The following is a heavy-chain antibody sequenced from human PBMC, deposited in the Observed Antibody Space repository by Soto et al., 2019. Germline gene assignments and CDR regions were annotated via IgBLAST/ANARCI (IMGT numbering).Heavy chain of an antibody. J-gene: IGHJ4*02. V-gene: IGHV3-23*01. Sequence: TGGSLRLSCAASGFTFSSYAMSWVRQAPGKGLEWVSTISGSDGRTYSTDSVKGRFTISRDNSRNTAYLQMNSLRVEDTAVYYCAKGVSQYTPLALFDYWGRGTLVTVSS. CDR1: GFTFSSYA. CDR3: AKGVSQYTPLALFDY. CDR2: ISGSDGRT. D-gene: IGHD5-18*01.